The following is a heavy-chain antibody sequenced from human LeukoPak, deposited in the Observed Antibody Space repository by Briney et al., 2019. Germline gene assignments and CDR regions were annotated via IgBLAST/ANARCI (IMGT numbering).Heavy chain of an antibody. D-gene: IGHD3-22*01. CDR3: ARGGYYDSSGYYYSKDAEHFQH. CDR2: INHSGST. V-gene: IGHV4-34*01. Sequence: SETLSLTCAVYGGSFSGYYWSWIRQPPGKGLEWIGEINHSGSTNYNPSLKSRVTISVDTSKNQFSLKLSSVTAADTAVYYCARGGYYDSSGYYYSKDAEHFQHWGQGTLVTVSS. CDR1: GGSFSGYY. J-gene: IGHJ1*01.